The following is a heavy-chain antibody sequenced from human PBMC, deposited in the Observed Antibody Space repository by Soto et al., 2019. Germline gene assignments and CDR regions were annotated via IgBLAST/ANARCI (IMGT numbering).Heavy chain of an antibody. V-gene: IGHV4-34*01. D-gene: IGHD2-15*01. J-gene: IGHJ4*02. Sequence: QVQLQQWGAGLLKPSETLSLTCAVYGGSFSGYYWSWIRQPPGKGLEWIGEINHSGSTNYNPSLKSRVTISVDTSKNQFSLKLSSVTAADTAVYYCASLDCSGGSCPFDYWGQGTLVTVSS. CDR1: GGSFSGYY. CDR3: ASLDCSGGSCPFDY. CDR2: INHSGST.